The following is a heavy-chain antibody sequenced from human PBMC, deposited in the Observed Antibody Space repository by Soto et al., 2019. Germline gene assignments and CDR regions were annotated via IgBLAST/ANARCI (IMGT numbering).Heavy chain of an antibody. J-gene: IGHJ5*02. CDR1: GNTVPNYA. V-gene: IGHV1-3*01. CDR2: INGGNGNT. CDR3: ARVGPPADP. Sequence: ASVKVSCKASGNTVPNYAIHWVRQAPGQRLEWMGWINGGNGNTYYSEHFKGRVTFTRDTSASTAYMELSSLRSEDTAVYYCARVGPPADPWGQGTLVTVSS.